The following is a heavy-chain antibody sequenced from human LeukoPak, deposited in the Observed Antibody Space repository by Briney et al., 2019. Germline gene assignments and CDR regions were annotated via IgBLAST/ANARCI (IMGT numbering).Heavy chain of an antibody. D-gene: IGHD4-17*01. CDR1: GFIFSNYW. CDR3: ARDSYGDANFDS. Sequence: PGGSLRLSCEASGFIFSNYWMAWVRQAPGKGLEWVSYISSSGSTIYYADSVKGRFTISRDNAKNSLYLQMNSLRAEDTAVYYCARDSYGDANFDSWGQGTLVTVSS. V-gene: IGHV3-48*03. J-gene: IGHJ4*02. CDR2: ISSSGSTI.